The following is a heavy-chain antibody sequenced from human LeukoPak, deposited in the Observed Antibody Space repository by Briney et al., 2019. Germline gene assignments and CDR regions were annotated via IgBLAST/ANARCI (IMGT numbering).Heavy chain of an antibody. V-gene: IGHV3-74*01. Sequence: GGSLRLSCAASGFTFSTYWMHWVRQAPGKGLVWVSRFNSDGRSAYYADSVKGRFTITRDNAKDTLYLQMNSLRAEDTAVYYCARGRYYLDSWGQGTLVTVSS. CDR1: GFTFSTYW. CDR2: FNSDGRSA. J-gene: IGHJ4*02. CDR3: ARGRYYLDS. D-gene: IGHD2-8*01.